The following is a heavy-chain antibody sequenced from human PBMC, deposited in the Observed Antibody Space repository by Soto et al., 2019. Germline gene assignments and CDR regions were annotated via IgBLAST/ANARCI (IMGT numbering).Heavy chain of an antibody. CDR3: AAGESDGPRGAFDY. J-gene: IGHJ4*02. D-gene: IGHD3-16*01. CDR2: ILPLFGA. V-gene: IGHV1-69*01. CDR1: GGTFSSYA. Sequence: QVQLVQSGAEVKKPGSSVKVSCKASGGTFSSYAIHWVRQAPGQGLEWMGGILPLFGANYAQKFQDKVTITADDSTSTTYMDLSRVRSEDTAVYDCAAGESDGPRGAFDYWGQGTLVSVSS.